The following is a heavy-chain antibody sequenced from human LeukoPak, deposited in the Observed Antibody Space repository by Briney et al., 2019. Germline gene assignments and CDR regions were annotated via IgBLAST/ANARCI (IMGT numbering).Heavy chain of an antibody. V-gene: IGHV4-31*03. CDR3: ARECVVPSTSDGFVI. CDR2: IHYTGAT. J-gene: IGHJ3*02. Sequence: SQTLSLTCTVSGVSISRSDYWSWIRQAPGKGLEWVGYIHYTGATYYNPSLKSRLTLSLDTSKNQFSLKLSSVTAADTAVYYCARECVVPSTSDGFVIWGEGGGVTVSS. CDR1: GVSISRSDY. D-gene: IGHD3-10*02.